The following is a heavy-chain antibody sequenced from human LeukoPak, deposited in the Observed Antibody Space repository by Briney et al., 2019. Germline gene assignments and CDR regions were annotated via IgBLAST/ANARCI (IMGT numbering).Heavy chain of an antibody. J-gene: IGHJ4*02. CDR3: AKAAAGTFGY. CDR2: IWYDGSSK. CDR1: GFTFSSYG. D-gene: IGHD6-13*01. V-gene: IGHV3-33*06. Sequence: GRSLRLSCAASGFTFSSYGMHWVRQAPGKGLEWVALIWYDGSSKHYADSVRGRFTISRDNSKNTLYLQMNSLRAEDTAVYYCAKAAAGTFGYWGQGTLVTVSS.